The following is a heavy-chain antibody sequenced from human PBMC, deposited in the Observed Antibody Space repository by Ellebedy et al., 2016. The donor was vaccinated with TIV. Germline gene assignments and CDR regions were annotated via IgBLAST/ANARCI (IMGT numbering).Heavy chain of an antibody. V-gene: IGHV3-7*01. Sequence: GGSLRLSXAASGFTFSNYWMHWVRQAPGRGLEWVAIIKQDESEKYYVDSVKGRFTISRDNAKNSLYLQMNSLRVEDTAVYYCGRAMDVWGKGTTVTVSS. CDR1: GFTFSNYW. CDR3: GRAMDV. CDR2: IKQDESEK. J-gene: IGHJ6*04.